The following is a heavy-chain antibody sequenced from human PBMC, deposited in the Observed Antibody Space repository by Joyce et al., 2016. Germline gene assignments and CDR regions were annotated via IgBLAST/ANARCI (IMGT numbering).Heavy chain of an antibody. CDR3: ARHSGATGEDY. J-gene: IGHJ4*02. CDR2: IDPEDSET. V-gene: IGHV5-51*01. Sequence: EVQLEQPGAEVKKPGESLKISCKTSGYTFSSYWIAWVRQMPGRGLEWMGMIDPEDSETRYSQSFQDHVTISADKSVSTAYLHWGSLEASDTAVYYCARHSGATGEDYWGQGTLVTVSS. D-gene: IGHD1-1*01. CDR1: GYTFSSYW.